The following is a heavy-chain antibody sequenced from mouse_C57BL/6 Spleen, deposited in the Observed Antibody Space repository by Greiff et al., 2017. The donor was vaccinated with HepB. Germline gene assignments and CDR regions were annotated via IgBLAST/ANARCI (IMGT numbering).Heavy chain of an antibody. V-gene: IGHV1-54*01. CDR2: INPGSGGT. Sequence: VQLQQSGAELVRPGPSVKVSCKASGYAFTNYLIEWVKQRPGQGLEWIGVINPGSGGTNYNEKFKGKATLTADNSSSTAYMQLSSLTSEDSAVYFCARRGYGNFYFDYWGQGTTLTVSP. J-gene: IGHJ2*01. CDR1: GYAFTNYL. D-gene: IGHD2-1*01. CDR3: ARRGYGNFYFDY.